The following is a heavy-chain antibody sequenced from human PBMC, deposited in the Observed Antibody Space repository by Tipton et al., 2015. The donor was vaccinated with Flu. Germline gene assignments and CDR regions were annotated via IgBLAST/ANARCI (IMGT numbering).Heavy chain of an antibody. V-gene: IGHV4-59*01. CDR2: LHYSGST. Sequence: TLSLTCTVSGGSINSYYWSWIRQPPGKGLEWIGYLHYSGSTNYNPSLKSRVTISEGTAMNQFSLRLSSVTAADTAVYYCARDTWGSGGPQYDSWGQGTLVTVSS. J-gene: IGHJ4*02. CDR1: GGSINSYY. CDR3: ARDTWGSGGPQYDS. D-gene: IGHD4-11*01.